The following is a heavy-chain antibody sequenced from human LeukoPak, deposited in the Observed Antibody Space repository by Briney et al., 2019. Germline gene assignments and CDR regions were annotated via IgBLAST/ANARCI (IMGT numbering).Heavy chain of an antibody. CDR3: ARGLFLSGYLDAFDI. Sequence: PGGSLRLSCTASGFTFSSYGMHWVRQAPGKGLEWVSLIYSDGRTYYADSVKGRCTISRDGSKNTLYLQMNSLRVEDTAVYYCARGLFLSGYLDAFDIWGQGTVVTVSS. D-gene: IGHD3-22*01. CDR2: IYSDGRT. J-gene: IGHJ3*02. V-gene: IGHV3-53*01. CDR1: GFTFSSYG.